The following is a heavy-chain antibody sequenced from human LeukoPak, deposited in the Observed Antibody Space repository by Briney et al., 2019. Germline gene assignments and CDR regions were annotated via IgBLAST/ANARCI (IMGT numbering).Heavy chain of an antibody. V-gene: IGHV1-2*02. CDR1: GYSFTGYY. CDR2: INPNSGGT. CDR3: ARDRFGSGYLNDY. J-gene: IGHJ4*02. Sequence: ASVKVSCKASGYSFTGYYMHRVRQAPGQGLEWMGWINPNSGGTNYAQKFQGRVTMTRGTSISTAYMELSRLRSDDTAVYYCARDRFGSGYLNDYWGQGTLVTVSS. D-gene: IGHD3-22*01.